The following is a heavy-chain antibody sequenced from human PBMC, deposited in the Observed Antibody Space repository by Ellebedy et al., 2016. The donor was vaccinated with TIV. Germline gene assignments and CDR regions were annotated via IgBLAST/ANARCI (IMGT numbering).Heavy chain of an antibody. Sequence: SETLSLXXTVSGGSISSYYWSWIRQPPGKGLEWIGYIYYSGSTNYNPSLKSRVTISVDTSKNQFSLKLSSVTAADTAVYYCARSARGYCSSTSCWDYYYYYMDVWGKGTTVTVSS. J-gene: IGHJ6*03. CDR1: GGSISSYY. V-gene: IGHV4-59*12. CDR2: IYYSGST. D-gene: IGHD2-2*01. CDR3: ARSARGYCSSTSCWDYYYYYMDV.